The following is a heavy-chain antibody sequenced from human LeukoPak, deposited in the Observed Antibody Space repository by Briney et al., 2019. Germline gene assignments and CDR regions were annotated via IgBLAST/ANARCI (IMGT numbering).Heavy chain of an antibody. J-gene: IGHJ4*02. V-gene: IGHV3-21*01. CDR3: ARTPESNGYFPWYFDC. CDR1: LFTFSTYS. Sequence: GGSLRLSCAASLFTFSTYSMNWVRQAPGKGLEWVSSITSSSTYIYYADSVKGRFTISRDNAKNSLYLQMNGLRAEDTAVYYCARTPESNGYFPWYFDCWGQGTLVTVSS. CDR2: ITSSSTYI. D-gene: IGHD3-22*01.